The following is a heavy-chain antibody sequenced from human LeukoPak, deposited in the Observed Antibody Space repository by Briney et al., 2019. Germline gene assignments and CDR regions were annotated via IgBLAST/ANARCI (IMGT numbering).Heavy chain of an antibody. CDR1: GFTFSSYW. CDR2: INSDGSST. CDR3: ARAKIDIAVAGTPLLLDY. V-gene: IGHV3-74*01. D-gene: IGHD6-19*01. Sequence: PGGSLRLSCAASGFTFSSYWMHWVRQAPGKGLVWVSRINSDGSSTSYADSVKGRFTISRDNAKNTLYLQMNSLRAEDTAVYYCARAKIDIAVAGTPLLLDYWGQGTLVTVSS. J-gene: IGHJ4*02.